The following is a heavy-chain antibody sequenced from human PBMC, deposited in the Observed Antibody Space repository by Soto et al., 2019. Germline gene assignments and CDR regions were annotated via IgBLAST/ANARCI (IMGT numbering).Heavy chain of an antibody. D-gene: IGHD3-10*01. CDR1: GCSISSGGYY. J-gene: IGHJ4*02. V-gene: IGHV4-31*03. CDR3: ARTYYYGSGSSSPYFDY. CDR2: IYYSGST. Sequence: PSETLSLTCTVSGCSISSGGYYWSWIRQHPGKGLEWIGYIYYSGSTYYNPSLKSRVTISVDTSKNQFSLKLSSVTAADTAVYYCARTYYYGSGSSSPYFDYWGQGTLVTVSS.